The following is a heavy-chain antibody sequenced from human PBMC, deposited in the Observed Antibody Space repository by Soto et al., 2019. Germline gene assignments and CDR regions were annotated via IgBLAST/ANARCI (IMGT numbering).Heavy chain of an antibody. J-gene: IGHJ4*02. D-gene: IGHD5-12*01. V-gene: IGHV3-53*02. Sequence: VQLVETGGGLIQPGGSLRLSCAASGFTVSSNYMSWVRQAPGKGLEWVSVIYSGGSTYYADSVKGRFTISRDNSKNTLYLQMNSLRAEDTAVYYCARLSVATSFDYWGQGTLVTVSS. CDR2: IYSGGST. CDR3: ARLSVATSFDY. CDR1: GFTVSSNY.